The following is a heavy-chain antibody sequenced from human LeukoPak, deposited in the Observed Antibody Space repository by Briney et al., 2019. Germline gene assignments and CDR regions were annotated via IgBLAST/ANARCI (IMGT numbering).Heavy chain of an antibody. D-gene: IGHD3-10*01. V-gene: IGHV3-11*01. CDR1: GFTFSDYY. Sequence: PGGSLRLSCAASGFTFSDYYMSWIRQAPGKGLEGVSYISSSGSTIYYADSVKGRFTISRDNAKNSLYLQMNSLRAEDTAVYYCAGSDGSGTLYFDYWGQGTLVTVSS. CDR3: AGSDGSGTLYFDY. J-gene: IGHJ4*02. CDR2: ISSSGSTI.